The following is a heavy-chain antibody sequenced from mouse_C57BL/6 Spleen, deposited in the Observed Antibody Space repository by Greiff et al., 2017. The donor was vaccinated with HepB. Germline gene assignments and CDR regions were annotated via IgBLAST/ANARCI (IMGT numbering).Heavy chain of an antibody. CDR3: ARSGESWGAMDY. Sequence: QVQLQQPGAELVKPGASVKLSCKASGYTFTSYWMHWVKQRPGQGLEWIGNINPSNGGTNYNEKFKSKATLTVDKSSSTAYMQLSSLTSEDSAVYYCARSGESWGAMDYWGQGTSVTVSS. CDR1: GYTFTSYW. J-gene: IGHJ4*01. V-gene: IGHV1-53*01. D-gene: IGHD3-1*01. CDR2: INPSNGGT.